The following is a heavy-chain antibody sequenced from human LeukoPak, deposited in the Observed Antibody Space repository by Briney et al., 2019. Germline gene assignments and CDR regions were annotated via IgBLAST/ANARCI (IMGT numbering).Heavy chain of an antibody. D-gene: IGHD1-1*01. J-gene: IGHJ4*02. Sequence: GGGLVQPGESLRLSCAISGFTFAKFAMSWVRQAPGKGLEWVSTISGSGIVTYYADSAKGRFTISRDNSKGTLYLQMDSLRVEDTAVYYCGKATGTFYYFDYWGQGTLVTVSS. CDR3: GKATGTFYYFDY. CDR1: GFTFAKFA. V-gene: IGHV3-23*01. CDR2: ISGSGIVT.